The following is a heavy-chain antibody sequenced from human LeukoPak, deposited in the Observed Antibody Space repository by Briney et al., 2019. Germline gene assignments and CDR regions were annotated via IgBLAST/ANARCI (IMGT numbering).Heavy chain of an antibody. V-gene: IGHV3-9*01. Sequence: PGGSLRLSCAASGFSFDDYAMHWVRQAPGKGLEGVSGISWNSGSIVYADSVKGRFTISRDNSKNTLYLQMNSLRAEDTAVYYCAKLSVLTIFGVVNDYWGQGTLVTVSS. J-gene: IGHJ4*02. D-gene: IGHD3-3*01. CDR3: AKLSVLTIFGVVNDY. CDR2: ISWNSGSI. CDR1: GFSFDDYA.